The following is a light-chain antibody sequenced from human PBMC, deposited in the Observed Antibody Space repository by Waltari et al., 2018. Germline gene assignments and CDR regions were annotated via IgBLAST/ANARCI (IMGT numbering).Light chain of an antibody. V-gene: IGLV2-14*01. Sequence: QSALTQPASVSGSPGQSVTIFCAGTSNDVAGYNSLSWYQEYPGQAPRVIIYDVSDRPSGVSDRFSGSKSGNTASLTISGLQAEDEADYYCSSQSSNDVVLFGGGTKLTVL. CDR2: DVS. CDR3: SSQSSNDVVL. J-gene: IGLJ2*01. CDR1: SNDVAGYNS.